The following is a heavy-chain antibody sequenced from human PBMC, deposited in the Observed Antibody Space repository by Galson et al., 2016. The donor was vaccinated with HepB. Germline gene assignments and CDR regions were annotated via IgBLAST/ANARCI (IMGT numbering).Heavy chain of an antibody. Sequence: SLRLSCAASGFTFSNYDMHWVRQATGKGLEWVSAIGAAGDTYYPVSVKARFTISRENANNSLYLHMNSLRAGDTAVYYCAREGGCSGGRCHNAAFDIWGQGTMVTVSS. V-gene: IGHV3-13*01. CDR3: AREGGCSGGRCHNAAFDI. CDR2: IGAAGDT. CDR1: GFTFSNYD. D-gene: IGHD2-15*01. J-gene: IGHJ3*02.